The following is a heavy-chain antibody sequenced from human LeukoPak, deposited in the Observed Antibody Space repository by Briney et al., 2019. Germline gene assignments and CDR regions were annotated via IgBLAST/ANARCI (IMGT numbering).Heavy chain of an antibody. Sequence: GGSLSLDCTASGVILSNYAMHWVRRPPGRGLEWVAVISFDGTNKYYGDSVEGRFSVSRDNSKNTLYLQMNSLRPDDTAMYYCATDYGDYETIDYWGQGTLVTVSS. V-gene: IGHV3-30*04. D-gene: IGHD4-17*01. J-gene: IGHJ4*02. CDR1: GVILSNYA. CDR3: ATDYGDYETIDY. CDR2: ISFDGTNK.